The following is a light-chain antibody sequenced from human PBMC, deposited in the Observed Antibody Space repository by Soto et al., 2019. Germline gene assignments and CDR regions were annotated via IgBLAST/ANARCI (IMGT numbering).Light chain of an antibody. J-gene: IGLJ1*01. Sequence: QSVLTQPPSASGSPGQSVTIPCTGTSSDVGGYNYVSWYQQHPGKAPKLMIYEVSKRPSGVPDRFSGSKSGNTASLTVSGLQAEDEAHYYCSSYAGSNNYVFGTGTKVTVL. CDR3: SSYAGSNNYV. CDR2: EVS. V-gene: IGLV2-8*01. CDR1: SSDVGGYNY.